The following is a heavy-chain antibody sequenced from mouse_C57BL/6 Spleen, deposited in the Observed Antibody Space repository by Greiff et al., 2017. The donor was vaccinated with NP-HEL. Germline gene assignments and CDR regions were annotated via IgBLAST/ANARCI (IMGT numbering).Heavy chain of an antibody. D-gene: IGHD1-1*01. CDR3: ARREYGSSYAWFAY. Sequence: EVQLQQSGPELVKPGASVKISCKASGYTFTDYYMNWVKQSHGKSLEWIGDINPNNGGTSYNQKFKGKATLTVDKSSSTAYMELRSLTSEDSAVYYCARREYGSSYAWFAYWGQGTLVTVSA. CDR2: INPNNGGT. CDR1: GYTFTDYY. J-gene: IGHJ3*01. V-gene: IGHV1-26*01.